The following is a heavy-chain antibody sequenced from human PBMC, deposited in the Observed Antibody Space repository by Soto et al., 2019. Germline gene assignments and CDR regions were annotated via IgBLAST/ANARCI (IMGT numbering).Heavy chain of an antibody. CDR2: INHSGST. J-gene: IGHJ4*02. CDR1: GGSFSGYY. D-gene: IGHD3-10*01. CDR3: ASITMVRGAIDY. V-gene: IGHV4-34*01. Sequence: SETLSLTCAVYGGSFSGYYWSWIRQPPGKGLEWIEEINHSGSTNYNPSLKSRVTISVDTSKNQFSLKLSSVTAADTAVYYCASITMVRGAIDYWGQGTLVTVSS.